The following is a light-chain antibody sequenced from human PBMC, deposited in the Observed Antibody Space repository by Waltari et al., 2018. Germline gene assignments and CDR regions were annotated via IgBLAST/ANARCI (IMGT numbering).Light chain of an antibody. CDR2: DVN. CDR3: SSYAGSNNYV. V-gene: IGLV2-8*01. J-gene: IGLJ1*01. CDR1: SSDVGGYDF. Sequence: QSALTQPPSASGSLGQSVSIPCTGTSSDVGGYDFVSWYQQHPGKAPKLMIYDVNKRPSGVPDRFSGSKSGNTASLTVSGLQADDEADYYCSSYAGSNNYVFGSGTKVTVL.